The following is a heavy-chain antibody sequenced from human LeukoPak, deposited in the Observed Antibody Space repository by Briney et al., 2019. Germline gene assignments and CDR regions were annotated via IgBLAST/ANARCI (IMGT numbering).Heavy chain of an antibody. CDR3: ARSGSSGWYHFDL. J-gene: IGHJ2*01. Sequence: ASVKVSCKASGYTFTKYYIHWVRQAPGQGRKWMGVINPSGGSTSYAQKFQGTVTMTRDTSTSTVYMELSSLRSEDTAVYYCARSGSSGWYHFDLWGRGTLVTVSS. D-gene: IGHD6-19*01. CDR2: INPSGGST. V-gene: IGHV1-46*01. CDR1: GYTFTKYY.